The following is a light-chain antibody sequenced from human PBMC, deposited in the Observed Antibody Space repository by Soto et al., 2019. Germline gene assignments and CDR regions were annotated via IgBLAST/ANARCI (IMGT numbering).Light chain of an antibody. CDR2: AAS. Sequence: DIQMTQSPSSLSASLEDRVIITCRASQSISNNLNWYQQKPGKAPKLLIFAASSLHTGVPSRFSGSRSGPDFTLTISSLQPEDFATYYCQQSYSSPPTFGQGTKVDIK. CDR3: QQSYSSPPT. V-gene: IGKV1-39*01. CDR1: QSISNN. J-gene: IGKJ1*01.